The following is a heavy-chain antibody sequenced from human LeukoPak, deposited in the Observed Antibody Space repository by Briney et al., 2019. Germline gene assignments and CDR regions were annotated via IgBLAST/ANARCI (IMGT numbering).Heavy chain of an antibody. V-gene: IGHV4-4*07. D-gene: IGHD3-22*01. Sequence: SETLSLTCTVSGGSISSYYWSWIRQPAGKGLEWIGRIYTSGSTNYNPSLKSRVTISVDTSKNQFSLKLSSVTAADTAVYYCARSRGNYYDSSGYPDYWGQGTLVTVSS. CDR1: GGSISSYY. CDR2: IYTSGST. J-gene: IGHJ4*02. CDR3: ARSRGNYYDSSGYPDY.